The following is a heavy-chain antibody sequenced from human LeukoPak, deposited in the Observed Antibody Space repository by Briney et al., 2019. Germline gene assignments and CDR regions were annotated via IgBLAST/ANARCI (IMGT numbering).Heavy chain of an antibody. D-gene: IGHD3-16*02. CDR1: GFTVSSYG. J-gene: IGHJ6*02. CDR3: GKRDHYDSVWGSYRYSYGMDV. V-gene: IGHV3-30*18. CDR2: ISYDGSNK. Sequence: GGSQRLSWAASGFTVSSYGMHWARQAPGKGLEWGAVISYDGSNKYYADPVKGRFTISRDNSKNTLYLQMNSLGDEDTAVYYCGKRDHYDSVWGSYRYSYGMDVWGQGTTVTVSS.